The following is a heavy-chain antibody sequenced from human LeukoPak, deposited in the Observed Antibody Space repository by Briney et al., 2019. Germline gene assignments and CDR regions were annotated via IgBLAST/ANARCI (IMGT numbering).Heavy chain of an antibody. D-gene: IGHD1-1*01. CDR2: IYPSDSDT. CDR1: GYSFTTYW. Sequence: GESLKISCKGSGYSFTTYWIGWVRQVPVKGLEWMGIIYPSDSDTRYSPSFQGQVTISADKSINTAYLQWSSLKASDTAMYYCARESLDGNYFDYWGQGSLVTVSS. V-gene: IGHV5-51*01. CDR3: ARESLDGNYFDY. J-gene: IGHJ4*02.